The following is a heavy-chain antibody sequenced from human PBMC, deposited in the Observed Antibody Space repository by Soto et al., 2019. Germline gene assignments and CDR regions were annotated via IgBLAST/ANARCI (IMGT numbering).Heavy chain of an antibody. CDR3: AKDLCSSSSCYYNYGMDV. CDR2: ISDDGSNK. Sequence: GGSLRLSCAASGFTFRNYAMHWVRQAPGKGLEWVAVISDDGSNKYYADSVKGRFTISRDNSKNTLYLQMNSLRAEDTAVYYGAKDLCSSSSCYYNYGMDVWGQGTTVTVSS. D-gene: IGHD2-2*01. J-gene: IGHJ6*02. V-gene: IGHV3-30*18. CDR1: GFTFRNYA.